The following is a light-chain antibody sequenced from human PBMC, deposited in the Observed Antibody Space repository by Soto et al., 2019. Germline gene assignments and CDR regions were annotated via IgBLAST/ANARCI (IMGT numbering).Light chain of an antibody. V-gene: IGKV3-15*01. Sequence: EIVMTQSPATLSVSLGERATLSCRASQSLSNTVAWYQQRFGQAPRLLIHSASTRATGVPVRFSGSGYGTDFTLTITSLQPEDFGVYYCQQYKDWPTTFGQGTKVDIK. CDR1: QSLSNT. CDR2: SAS. J-gene: IGKJ1*01. CDR3: QQYKDWPTT.